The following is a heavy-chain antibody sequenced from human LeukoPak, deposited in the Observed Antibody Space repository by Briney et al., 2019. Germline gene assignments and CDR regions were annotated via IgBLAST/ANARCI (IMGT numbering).Heavy chain of an antibody. V-gene: IGHV3-72*01. Sequence: PGGSLRLSCAASGFTFSDFYMDWVRQLPGKGLEWLARSGNKAANFPTFSAASVRGRFTIFRDHSKASLYLQMNSLKSEDTAVYYCVRGFNSFDIWGQGTMVAVSS. CDR3: VRGFNSFDI. J-gene: IGHJ3*02. CDR1: GFTFSDFY. CDR2: SGNKAANFPT.